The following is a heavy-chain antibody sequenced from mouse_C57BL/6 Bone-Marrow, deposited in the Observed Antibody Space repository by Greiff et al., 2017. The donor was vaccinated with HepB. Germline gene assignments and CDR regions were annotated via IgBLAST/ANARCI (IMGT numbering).Heavy chain of an antibody. CDR1: GYAFTNYL. CDR3: AGPAYGSSFYAMDY. CDR2: INPGSGGT. V-gene: IGHV1-54*01. D-gene: IGHD1-1*01. J-gene: IGHJ4*01. Sequence: QVQLQQSGAELVRPGTSVKVSCKASGYAFTNYLIEWVKQRPGQGLEWIGVINPGSGGTNYNEKFKGKATLTADKSSSTAYMQLSSLTSEDSAVYFCAGPAYGSSFYAMDYWGQGTSVTVSS.